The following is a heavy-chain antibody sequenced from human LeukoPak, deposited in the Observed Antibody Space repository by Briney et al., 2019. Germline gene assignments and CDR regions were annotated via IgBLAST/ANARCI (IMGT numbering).Heavy chain of an antibody. CDR3: ARRVVPAASGYNWFDP. V-gene: IGHV4-59*08. Sequence: SETLSLTCTVSGGSISSYYWSWIRQPPGKGQEWIGYIYYSGSTNYNPSLKSRVTISVDTSKNQFSLKLSSVTAADTAVYYCARRVVPAASGYNWFDPWGQGTLVTVSS. CDR2: IYYSGST. D-gene: IGHD2-2*01. J-gene: IGHJ5*02. CDR1: GGSISSYY.